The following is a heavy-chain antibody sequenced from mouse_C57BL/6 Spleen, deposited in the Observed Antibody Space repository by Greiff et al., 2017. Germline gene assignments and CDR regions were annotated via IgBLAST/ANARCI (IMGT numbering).Heavy chain of an antibody. CDR2: IESSDSYT. V-gene: IGHV1-69*01. D-gene: IGHD2-5*01. CDR1: GYTFTSYW. CDR3: ASSYSNYGAIDY. J-gene: IGHJ4*01. Sequence: VQLQQPWAELVMPGASVKLSCKASGYTFTSYWMHWVKQRPGQGLEWIGEIESSDSYTNNNQKFKGKSTLTVDKSSSTAYMPLSSLTSEDSAVYSCASSYSNYGAIDYWGQGTSGAVSS.